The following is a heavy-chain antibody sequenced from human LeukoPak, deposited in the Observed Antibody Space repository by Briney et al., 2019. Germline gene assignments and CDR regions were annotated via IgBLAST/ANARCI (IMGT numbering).Heavy chain of an antibody. CDR1: GYTLTSYG. CDR3: ARADYVWGSYRSRSDAFDI. V-gene: IGHV1-18*01. Sequence: GASVKVSCKASGYTLTSYGISWVRQAPGQGLEWMGWISAYNGNTNYAQKLQGRVTMTTDTSTSTAYMELRSLRSDDTAVYYCARADYVWGSYRSRSDAFDIWGQGTMATVSS. CDR2: ISAYNGNT. D-gene: IGHD3-16*02. J-gene: IGHJ3*02.